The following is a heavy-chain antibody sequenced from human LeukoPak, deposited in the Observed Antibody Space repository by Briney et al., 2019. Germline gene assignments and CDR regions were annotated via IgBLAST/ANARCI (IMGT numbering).Heavy chain of an antibody. V-gene: IGHV3-23*01. CDR1: GFTFSSYA. CDR2: ISGSGGST. D-gene: IGHD5-18*01. J-gene: IGHJ4*02. Sequence: PGRSLRLSCAASGFTFSSYAMSWVRQAPGKGLEWVSAISGSGGSTYYADSVKGRFTISRDNSKNTLYLQMNSLRAEDTAVYYCAKDVSGYSYGKIDYWGQGTLVTVSS. CDR3: AKDVSGYSYGKIDY.